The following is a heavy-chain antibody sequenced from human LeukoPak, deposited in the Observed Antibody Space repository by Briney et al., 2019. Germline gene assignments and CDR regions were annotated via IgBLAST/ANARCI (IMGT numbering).Heavy chain of an antibody. D-gene: IGHD6-19*01. V-gene: IGHV3-30*18. Sequence: PGGSLRPSCAASGFTFGSYSMNWVRQAPGKGLEWVAVISYDGSDKYYADSVKGRFTISRDNSKNTVYLQMNSLRGEDTAVYYCAKPVSSSAWYTGDFDYWGQGTLVTVSS. J-gene: IGHJ4*02. CDR2: ISYDGSDK. CDR3: AKPVSSSAWYTGDFDY. CDR1: GFTFGSYS.